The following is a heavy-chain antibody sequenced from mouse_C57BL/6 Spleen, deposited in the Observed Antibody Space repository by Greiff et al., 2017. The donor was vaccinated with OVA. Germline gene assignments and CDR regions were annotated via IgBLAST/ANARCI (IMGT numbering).Heavy chain of an antibody. J-gene: IGHJ3*01. D-gene: IGHD4-1*02. CDR1: GYAFSSSW. CDR3: ARSSNWDRFAY. CDR2: IYPGDGDT. V-gene: IGHV1-82*01. Sequence: VQLVESGPELVKPGASVKISCKASGYAFSSSWMNWVKQRPGKGLEWIGRIYPGDGDTNYNGKFKGKATLTAAKSSSTAYMQLRSLTSEDSAVYFCARSSNWDRFAYWGQGTLVTVSA.